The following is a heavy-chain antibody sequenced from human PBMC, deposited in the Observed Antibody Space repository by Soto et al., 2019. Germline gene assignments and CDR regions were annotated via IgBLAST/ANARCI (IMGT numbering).Heavy chain of an antibody. V-gene: IGHV4-59*01. Sequence: SETLSLTCTVSVGSISSYYWSWIRQPPGKGLEWIGYIYYSGSTNYNPSLKSRVTISVDTSKNQFSLKLSSVTAADTAVYYCARASSSSSVGPGSKYNWFDPWGQGNLAT. CDR2: IYYSGST. J-gene: IGHJ5*02. D-gene: IGHD6-6*01. CDR1: VGSISSYY. CDR3: ARASSSSSVGPGSKYNWFDP.